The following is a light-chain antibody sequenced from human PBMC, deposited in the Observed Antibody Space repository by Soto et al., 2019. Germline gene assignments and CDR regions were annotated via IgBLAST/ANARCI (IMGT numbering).Light chain of an antibody. V-gene: IGKV3-11*01. CDR2: DAS. Sequence: EFVLTQSPATLSFSPGERATLSCRASEGVCTYLAWYQQKPGQPPRLLIYDASTRASGIPARFSGSGSGTDFILTISSLEPEDFAVYYCQQRSVWPRTFGQGTKVESK. J-gene: IGKJ1*01. CDR3: QQRSVWPRT. CDR1: EGVCTY.